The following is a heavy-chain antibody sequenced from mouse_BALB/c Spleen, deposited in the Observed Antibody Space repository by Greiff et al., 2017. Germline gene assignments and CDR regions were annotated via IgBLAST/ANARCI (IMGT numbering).Heavy chain of an antibody. D-gene: IGHD2-4*01. V-gene: IGHV4-1*02. CDR3: ARGSTMITTGYFDV. J-gene: IGHJ1*01. CDR1: GFDFSRYW. Sequence: EVKLQESGGGLVQPGGSLKLSCAASGFDFSRYWMSWVRQAPGKGLEWIGEINPDSSTINYTPSLKDKFIISRDNAKNTLYLQMSKVRSEDTALYYCARGSTMITTGYFDVWGAGTTVTVSS. CDR2: INPDSSTI.